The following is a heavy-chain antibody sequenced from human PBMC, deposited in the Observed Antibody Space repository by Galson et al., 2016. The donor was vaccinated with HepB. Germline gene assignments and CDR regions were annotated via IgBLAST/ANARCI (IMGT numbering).Heavy chain of an antibody. Sequence: SVKVSCKASGYTVASYAMHWVRQAPGQRLEWMGWIYAGNGDTKYSQKFQDRVTITRDTSASTAYMELSGLRFEDTAVYYCARDKTIFGMVINSGWFDPWGQGTLITVSS. J-gene: IGHJ5*02. V-gene: IGHV1-3*01. D-gene: IGHD3-3*01. CDR2: IYAGNGDT. CDR3: ARDKTIFGMVINSGWFDP. CDR1: GYTVASYA.